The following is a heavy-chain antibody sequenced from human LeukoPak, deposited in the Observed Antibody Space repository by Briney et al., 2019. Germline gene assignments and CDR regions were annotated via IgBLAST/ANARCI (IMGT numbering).Heavy chain of an antibody. J-gene: IGHJ4*02. V-gene: IGHV3-7*03. D-gene: IGHD3-3*01. CDR2: VNQDGSER. Sequence: GSLRLSCAASGFTFSNYWMTWVRQAPGKGLEWVANVNQDGSERYYVNSVRGRFTISRDNAKNSLDLQMNSLRAEDTAVYYCAKETDFGADFWSGYLLDFDYWGQGTLVTVSS. CDR3: AKETDFGADFWSGYLLDFDY. CDR1: GFTFSNYW.